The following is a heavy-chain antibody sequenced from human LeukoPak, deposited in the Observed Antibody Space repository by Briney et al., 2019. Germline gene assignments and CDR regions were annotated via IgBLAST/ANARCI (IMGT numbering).Heavy chain of an antibody. V-gene: IGHV4-39*02. CDR1: GGSISSSSYY. J-gene: IGHJ4*02. Sequence: SETLSLTCTVSGGSISSSSYYWGWIRQPPGRGLEWIGSIYYSGSTYYNPSLKSRVTISVDTSKNQLSLKLSSVTAADTAVYYCARDSGAIFGVAIGYYFDYWGQGTLVTVSS. CDR2: IYYSGST. CDR3: ARDSGAIFGVAIGYYFDY. D-gene: IGHD3-3*01.